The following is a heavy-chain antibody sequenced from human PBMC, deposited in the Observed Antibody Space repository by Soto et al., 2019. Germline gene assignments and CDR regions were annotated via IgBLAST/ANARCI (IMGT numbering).Heavy chain of an antibody. CDR1: GFTFSSYA. CDR3: AKDIRYCSSTSCYSGDY. D-gene: IGHD2-2*01. V-gene: IGHV3-23*01. J-gene: IGHJ4*02. CDR2: LSGSGGSA. Sequence: GGSLRLSCAASGFTFSSYAMSWVRQAPGKGLEWVSGLSGSGGSAYYADSVKGRFTISRDNSKNTLYLQMNSLRAEDTAAYYCAKDIRYCSSTSCYSGDYWGQGTLVTVSS.